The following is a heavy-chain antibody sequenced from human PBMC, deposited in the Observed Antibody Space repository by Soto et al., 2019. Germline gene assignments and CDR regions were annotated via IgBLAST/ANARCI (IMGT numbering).Heavy chain of an antibody. V-gene: IGHV3-11*01. CDR3: ASSEGNYYYYGMDV. CDR2: ISSSETTI. Sequence: PGGSLRLSCEASRFRFSDYYMSWVRQAPGKGLEWVSFISSSETTIYYADSVKGRFTISRDNAKNSLFLQMNSLRVEDTAVYYCASSEGNYYYYGMDVWGQGTTVTVSS. J-gene: IGHJ6*02. CDR1: RFRFSDYY.